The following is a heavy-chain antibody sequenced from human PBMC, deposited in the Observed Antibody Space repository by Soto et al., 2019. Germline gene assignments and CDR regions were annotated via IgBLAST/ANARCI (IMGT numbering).Heavy chain of an antibody. V-gene: IGHV3-21*01. CDR3: AIELRHWYFDL. J-gene: IGHJ2*01. CDR2: ISSSSSYI. CDR1: GFTFSSYT. Sequence: GGSLRLSCAASGFTFSSYTMSWVRQAPGKGLEWVSSISSSSSYIYYADSVKGRFTISRDNAKNSLYLQMNSLRAEVTAVYYCAIELRHWYFDLWGHGTLVTVSS. D-gene: IGHD2-15*01.